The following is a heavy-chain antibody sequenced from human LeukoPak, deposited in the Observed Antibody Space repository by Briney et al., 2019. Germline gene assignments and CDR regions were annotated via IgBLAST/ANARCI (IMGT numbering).Heavy chain of an antibody. CDR3: ARRVGATEPQNDAFDI. CDR1: GFTFSNYW. Sequence: GGSLRLSCAASGFTFSNYWMHWVRQAPGKGLVWVSRINSDGINTSYADSVKGRFTISRDNAKNTLNLQMNSLRAEDTAVYYCARRVGATEPQNDAFDIWGQGTMVTVSS. CDR2: INSDGINT. J-gene: IGHJ3*02. V-gene: IGHV3-74*01. D-gene: IGHD1-26*01.